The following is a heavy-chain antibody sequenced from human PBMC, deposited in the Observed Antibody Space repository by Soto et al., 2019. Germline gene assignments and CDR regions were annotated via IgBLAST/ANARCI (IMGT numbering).Heavy chain of an antibody. CDR1: GGSITTDTFY. CDR2: VYFSGTK. J-gene: IGHJ4*01. V-gene: IGHV4-39*01. CDR3: ARRIPGDDAGTTFDS. D-gene: IGHD2-21*01. Sequence: QLQLQESGPGLVKPSETLSLTCTVSGGSITTDTFYWGWIRQAPGKTLEWMGTVYFSGTKYYNPSLNSRLTMSVDTSMRRFSLKLTSVTAADTAVDYCARRIPGDDAGTTFDSWGHGPLVTVSS.